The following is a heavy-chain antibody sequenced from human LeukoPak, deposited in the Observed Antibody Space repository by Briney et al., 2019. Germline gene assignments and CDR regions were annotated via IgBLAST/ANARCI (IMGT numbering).Heavy chain of an antibody. CDR2: ISGSGGST. CDR1: GFTFSSYA. D-gene: IGHD3-3*01. CDR3: AKGDNYDFWSGYWADY. Sequence: GGSLRLSWAAAGFTFSSYAMSWVGQAPGKGLEWVSAISGSGGSTYYADSVKGRFTIPRDNSKNTLYLQMNSLRAEDTAVYYCAKGDNYDFWSGYWADYWGQGTLVTVSS. J-gene: IGHJ4*02. V-gene: IGHV3-23*01.